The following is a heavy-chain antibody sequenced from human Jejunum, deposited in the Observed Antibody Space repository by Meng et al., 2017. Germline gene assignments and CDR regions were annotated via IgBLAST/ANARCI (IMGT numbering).Heavy chain of an antibody. Sequence: QVQLGQSGSEVEKPGASGKGSCKASGYTFIDYALYWVRQAPGQGLEWMGWINTNTGNPRYAQGFAGRFAFSLDTSVSTAFLQISSLKPEDSGVYYCARGGSGYDPADYWGQGTLVTVSS. CDR1: GYTFIDYA. J-gene: IGHJ4*02. V-gene: IGHV7-4-1*02. CDR2: INTNTGNP. D-gene: IGHD5-12*01. CDR3: ARGGSGYDPADY.